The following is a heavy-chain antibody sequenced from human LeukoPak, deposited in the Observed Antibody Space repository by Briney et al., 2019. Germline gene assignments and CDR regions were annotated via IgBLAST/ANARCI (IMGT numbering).Heavy chain of an antibody. CDR3: ARGRGSSWSNYYYYMDV. CDR1: GGSISSYY. J-gene: IGHJ6*03. V-gene: IGHV4-59*01. D-gene: IGHD6-13*01. Sequence: SETLSLTCTVSGGSISSYYWSWIRQPPGKGLERIGYIYYSGSTNYNPSLKSRVTISVDTSKNQFSLKLSSVTAADTAVYYCARGRGSSWSNYYYYMDVWGKGTTVTVSS. CDR2: IYYSGST.